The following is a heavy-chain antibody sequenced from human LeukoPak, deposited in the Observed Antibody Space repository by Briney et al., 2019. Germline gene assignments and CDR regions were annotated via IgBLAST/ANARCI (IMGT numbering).Heavy chain of an antibody. V-gene: IGHV3-30-3*01. CDR2: ISYDGYDK. Sequence: GRSLRLSCAASGFTFNDYAMYWVRQAPGKGLEWVTLISYDGYDKSYADSVRGRFTISRDNSRNTLYLQMDSLTSEDTAVYYCARRLLGYRAPDAFDIWGQGTMVTVSS. D-gene: IGHD3-16*02. CDR1: GFTFNDYA. CDR3: ARRLLGYRAPDAFDI. J-gene: IGHJ3*02.